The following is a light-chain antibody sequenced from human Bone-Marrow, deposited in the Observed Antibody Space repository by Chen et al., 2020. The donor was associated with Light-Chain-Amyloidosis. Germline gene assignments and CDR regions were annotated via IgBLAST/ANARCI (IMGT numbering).Light chain of an antibody. V-gene: IGKV3-20*01. CDR1: QSVSSSY. CDR2: GAS. CDR3: QQYGSSPPRFT. J-gene: IGKJ3*01. Sequence: DIVLTQSPGTLSLSPGARAALSCRASQSVSSSYLAWYQQKPGQAPRHLIYGASSRATGSPDRFSGRGSGTDFTLTISRLGPEDFVVYYCQQYGSSPPRFTFGPGTKVDIK.